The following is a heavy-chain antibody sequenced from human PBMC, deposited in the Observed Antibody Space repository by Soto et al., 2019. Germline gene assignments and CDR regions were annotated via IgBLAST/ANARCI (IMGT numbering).Heavy chain of an antibody. CDR2: IIPIFGTA. CDR3: AREYCSGGSCPYYGMDV. CDR1: GGTFSSYA. J-gene: IGHJ6*02. V-gene: IGHV1-69*06. Sequence: SVKVSCKASGGTFSSYAISWVRQAPGQGLEWMGGIIPIFGTANYAQKFQGRVTITADKSTSTAYMELSSLRSEDTAVYYCAREYCSGGSCPYYGMDVWGQGTTVTVS. D-gene: IGHD2-15*01.